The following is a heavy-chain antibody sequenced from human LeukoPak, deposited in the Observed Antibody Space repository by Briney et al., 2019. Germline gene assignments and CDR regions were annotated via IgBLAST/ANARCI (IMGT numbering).Heavy chain of an antibody. CDR1: GFTFSSYA. CDR2: ISYDGSNK. V-gene: IGHV3-30-3*01. J-gene: IGHJ5*02. Sequence: PGGSLRLSCAASGFTFSSYAMHWVRQDPGKGLEWVAVISYDGSNKYYADSVKGRFTISRDNSKNTLYLQMNSLRAEDTAVYYCARDLVVVAATPGDWFDPWGQGTLVTVSS. D-gene: IGHD2-15*01. CDR3: ARDLVVVAATPGDWFDP.